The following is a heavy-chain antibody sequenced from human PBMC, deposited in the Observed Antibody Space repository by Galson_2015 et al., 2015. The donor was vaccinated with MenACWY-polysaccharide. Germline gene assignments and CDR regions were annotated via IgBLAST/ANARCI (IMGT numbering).Heavy chain of an antibody. D-gene: IGHD6-6*01. CDR2: ISDSGGTT. V-gene: IGHV3-23*01. Sequence: SLRLSCAASGFTFSSYAMSWVRQAPGKGPEWVSAISDSGGTTFYADSVKGRFTTSKENSRKTRFLQRFSLRVEDTAVYYCAKAHIAARPDRRMVYYYYMDVWSKGTMVTVSS. CDR3: AKAHIAARPDRRMVYYYYMDV. CDR1: GFTFSSYA. J-gene: IGHJ6*03.